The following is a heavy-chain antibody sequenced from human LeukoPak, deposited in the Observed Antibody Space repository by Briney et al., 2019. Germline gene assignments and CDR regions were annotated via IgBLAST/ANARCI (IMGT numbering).Heavy chain of an antibody. CDR1: GFTFSSYG. Sequence: GRSLRLSCAASGFTFSSYGMQWFRQAPDRGLEWVAAISNDGSNKYYADSVKGRFTISRDNSKNTLYLQMNSLRAEDTAVYYCAKVDIVATIDAGRLVDYWGQGTLVTVSS. CDR2: ISNDGSNK. V-gene: IGHV3-30*18. CDR3: AKVDIVATIDAGRLVDY. J-gene: IGHJ4*02. D-gene: IGHD5-12*01.